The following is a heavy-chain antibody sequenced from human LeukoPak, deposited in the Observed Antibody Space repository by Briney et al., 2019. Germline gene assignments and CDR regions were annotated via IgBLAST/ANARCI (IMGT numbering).Heavy chain of an antibody. J-gene: IGHJ4*02. CDR1: GYSLSRGYY. V-gene: IGHV4-38-2*01. CDR3: ARLPAAIAHFDY. D-gene: IGHD2-2*01. Sequence: AETLSLTCGVSGYSLSRGYYWGWLRPPPGKGLEWIGSIYHSGSTYYNPSVKRRVTISVDTSKNQFSLKLSSVTAADTAVYYCARLPAAIAHFDYWGQGTLVTVSS. CDR2: IYHSGST.